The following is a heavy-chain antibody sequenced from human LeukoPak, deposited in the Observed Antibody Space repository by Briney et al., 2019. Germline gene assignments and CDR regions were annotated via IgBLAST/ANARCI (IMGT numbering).Heavy chain of an antibody. CDR3: ARAGITFGGVPFDY. CDR2: INHSGSN. V-gene: IGHV4-34*01. CDR1: GGSFSGYY. J-gene: IGHJ4*02. D-gene: IGHD3-16*01. Sequence: SETLSLTCAVYGGSFSGYYWSWIRQPPGKGLEWIGEINHSGSNNYNPSLKNRVTISVDTSKNQFSLKLSSVTAADTAVYYCARAGITFGGVPFDYWGQGTLVTVSS.